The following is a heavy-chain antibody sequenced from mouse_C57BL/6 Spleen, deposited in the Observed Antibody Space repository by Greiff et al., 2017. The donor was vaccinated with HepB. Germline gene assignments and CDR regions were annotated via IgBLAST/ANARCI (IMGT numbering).Heavy chain of an antibody. CDR3: ARIGEQRRLMYAMDY. J-gene: IGHJ4*01. CDR2: IYPGSGST. V-gene: IGHV1-55*01. CDR1: GYTFTSYW. Sequence: QVQLQQPGAELVKPGASVKMSCKASGYTFTSYWITWVKQRPGQGLEWIGDIYPGSGSTNYNEKFKSKATLTVDTSSSTAYMQLSSLTSEDSAVYYCARIGEQRRLMYAMDYWGKGTSVTVSS. D-gene: IGHD3-2*02.